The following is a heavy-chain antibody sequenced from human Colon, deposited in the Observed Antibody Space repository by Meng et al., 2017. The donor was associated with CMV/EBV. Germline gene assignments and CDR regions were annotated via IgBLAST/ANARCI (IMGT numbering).Heavy chain of an antibody. CDR3: AKDNYGSRNFYGAFDY. Sequence: FPFIPFGMHWLRQAPGKGLEWVAAISSDGSDEYYADSVKGRFTISRDNSKNTLYLHMNSLRAEDTAVYYCAKDNYGSRNFYGAFDYWGQGSLVTVSS. D-gene: IGHD3-10*01. V-gene: IGHV3-30*18. CDR1: FPFIPFG. J-gene: IGHJ4*02. CDR2: ISSDGSDE.